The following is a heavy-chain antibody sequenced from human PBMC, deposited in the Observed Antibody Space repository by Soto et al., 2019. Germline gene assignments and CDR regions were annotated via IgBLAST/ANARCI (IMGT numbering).Heavy chain of an antibody. CDR2: IIPIFGTA. Sequence: QVQLVQSGAEVKKPGSSVKVSCKASGGTFSSYAISWVRQAPGQGLEWMGGIIPIFGTANYAQKFQGRVTITADESTSTAYMELGSLRSEDTAVYYCARGHGDIVVGVAPTYYYYGMDVWGQGTTVTVSS. J-gene: IGHJ6*02. V-gene: IGHV1-69*12. CDR1: GGTFSSYA. CDR3: ARGHGDIVVGVAPTYYYYGMDV. D-gene: IGHD2-15*01.